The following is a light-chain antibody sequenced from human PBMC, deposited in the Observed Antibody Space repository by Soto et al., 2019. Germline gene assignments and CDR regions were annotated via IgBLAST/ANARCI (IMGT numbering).Light chain of an antibody. V-gene: IGKV1-8*01. CDR3: QQYYSYPQT. J-gene: IGKJ1*01. Sequence: IQMTQSPSSLSASVGDRVTITCRASQGISSYLAWYQQKPGKAPKLLIYAASTLQSGVPSRFSGSGSGTDFTLTISCLQSEDFATYYFQQYYSYPQTFGQGTKVEIK. CDR1: QGISSY. CDR2: AAS.